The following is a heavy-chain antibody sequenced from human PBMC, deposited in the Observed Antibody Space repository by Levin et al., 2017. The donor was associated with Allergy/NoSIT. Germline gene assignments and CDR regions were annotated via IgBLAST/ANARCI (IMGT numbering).Heavy chain of an antibody. D-gene: IGHD3-10*01. CDR3: ARRAGRDYMDV. J-gene: IGHJ6*03. CDR1: GFTFSSYA. V-gene: IGHV3-30-3*01. CDR2: ISYDGSNK. Sequence: PGESLKISCAASGFTFSSYAMHWVRQAPGKGLEWVAVISYDGSNKYYADSVKGRFTISRDNSKNTLYLQMNSLRAEDTAVYYCARRAGRDYMDVWGKGTTVTVSS.